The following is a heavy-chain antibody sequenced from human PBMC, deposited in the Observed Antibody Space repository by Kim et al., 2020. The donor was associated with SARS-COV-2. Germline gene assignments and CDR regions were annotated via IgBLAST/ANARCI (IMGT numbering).Heavy chain of an antibody. Sequence: GGSLRLSCAASGFIFSDHYMDWVRQAPGKGLEWVGRIRYKANIYTTEYAASVKGRFIISRDESKNSMYLQMNSLQTEDTAVYYCVRESEFYYDSGGVFDSWGQGTLVTVSS. D-gene: IGHD3-22*01. V-gene: IGHV3-72*01. CDR3: VRESEFYYDSGGVFDS. J-gene: IGHJ4*02. CDR1: GFIFSDHY. CDR2: IRYKANIYTT.